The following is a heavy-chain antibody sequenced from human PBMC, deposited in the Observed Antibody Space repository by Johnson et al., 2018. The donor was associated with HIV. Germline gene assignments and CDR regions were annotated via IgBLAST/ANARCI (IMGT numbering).Heavy chain of an antibody. V-gene: IGHV3-9*01. CDR1: GFTFDDYA. CDR2: ISWNSGSV. J-gene: IGHJ3*02. Sequence: EVLLVESGGGLVQPGRSLRLSCAASGFTFDDYAMHWVRQAPGKGLEWVSGISWNSGSVAYVDSVKGRFTISRDNAKNSLYLQMNSLRAEDTALYYCARDGSGNAFDIWGQGTMVTVSP. CDR3: ARDGSGNAFDI. D-gene: IGHD2-15*01.